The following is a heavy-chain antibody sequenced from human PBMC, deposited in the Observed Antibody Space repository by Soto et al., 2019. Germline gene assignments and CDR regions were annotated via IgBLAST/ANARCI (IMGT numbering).Heavy chain of an antibody. CDR3: ARDTGDGTFDF. Sequence: QVHLVQSGAEVRKPGASVKVSCKASGYTFSSYAMHWVRQAPGQRLEWMGWINAGYGNTKSSQKFQARVTISRDTSASTADMELTSLISEDTAGYYCARDTGDGTFDFLGQGTLVTVSS. CDR1: GYTFSSYA. D-gene: IGHD7-27*01. V-gene: IGHV1-3*01. CDR2: INAGYGNT. J-gene: IGHJ4*02.